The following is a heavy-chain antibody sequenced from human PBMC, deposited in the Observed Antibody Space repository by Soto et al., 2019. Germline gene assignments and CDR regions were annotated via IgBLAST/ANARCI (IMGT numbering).Heavy chain of an antibody. CDR1: GYTFTSYY. J-gene: IGHJ5*02. D-gene: IGHD3-10*01. CDR3: ARDGGGITMVRGVITQRYNWFDP. CDR2: INPSGGST. Sequence: ASVKVSCKASGYTFTSYYMHWVRQAPGQGLEWMGIINPSGGSTSYAQKFQGRVTMTRDTSTSTVYMELSSLRSEDTAVYYCARDGGGITMVRGVITQRYNWFDPWGQGTLVTVSS. V-gene: IGHV1-46*03.